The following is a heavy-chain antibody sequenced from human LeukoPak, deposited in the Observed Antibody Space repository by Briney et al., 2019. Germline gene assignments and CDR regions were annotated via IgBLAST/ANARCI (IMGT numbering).Heavy chain of an antibody. CDR1: GGSFSGYY. CDR3: ARDVPYYGMDV. J-gene: IGHJ6*02. Sequence: PSETLSLTCAVYGGSFSGYYWSWIRQPPGKGLEWIGEINHSGSTNYNPSLKSRVTISVDTSKNQFTLKLSSVTAADTAVYYCARDVPYYGMDVWGQGTTVTVSS. CDR2: INHSGST. V-gene: IGHV4-34*01.